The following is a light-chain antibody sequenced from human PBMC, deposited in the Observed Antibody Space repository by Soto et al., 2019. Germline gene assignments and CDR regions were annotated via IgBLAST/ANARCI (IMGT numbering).Light chain of an antibody. CDR1: SSDVGGYND. V-gene: IGLV2-14*01. CDR2: DVY. Sequence: QSALTQPASVSGSPGQSITISCTGTSSDVGGYNDVSWYQQHPGKAPKLMIYDVYRRPSGVSDRFSGSKSGHTASLTISGLQTEDAADYYCSSYTCITTLYVVFGGGTKLTVL. CDR3: SSYTCITTLYVV. J-gene: IGLJ2*01.